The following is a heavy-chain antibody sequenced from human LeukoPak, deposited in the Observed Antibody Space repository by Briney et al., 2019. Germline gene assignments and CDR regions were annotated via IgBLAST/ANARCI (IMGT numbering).Heavy chain of an antibody. V-gene: IGHV3-21*01. Sequence: GGSLRLSCTASEFTLSDNYMSWVRQAPGKGLEWVSSISSSSSYIYYADSVKGRFTISRDNAKNSLYLQMNSLRAEDTAVYYCARDSGLYFDYWGQGTLVTVSS. CDR2: ISSSSSYI. CDR1: EFTLSDNY. CDR3: ARDSGLYFDY. J-gene: IGHJ4*02.